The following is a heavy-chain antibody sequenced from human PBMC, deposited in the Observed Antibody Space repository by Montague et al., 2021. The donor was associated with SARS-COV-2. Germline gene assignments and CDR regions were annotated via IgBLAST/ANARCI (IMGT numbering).Heavy chain of an antibody. V-gene: IGHV3-23*01. CDR3: ASAGEDYYYDSSGFLY. CDR1: GFTFSVYG. J-gene: IGHJ4*02. CDR2: ISDSGGST. D-gene: IGHD3-22*01. Sequence: SLRLSCVASGFTFSVYGMSSLRQAPGKVLEWASGISDSGGSTYYADSVKGRFNISRDNAKNSLYLQMSSLRAEDTAVYYCASAGEDYYYDSSGFLYWGQGILVTVSS.